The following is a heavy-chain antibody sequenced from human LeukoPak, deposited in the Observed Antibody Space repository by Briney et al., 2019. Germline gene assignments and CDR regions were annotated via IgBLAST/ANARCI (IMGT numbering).Heavy chain of an antibody. V-gene: IGHV4-39*01. CDR2: IYYSGST. CDR1: GGSISSSSYC. CDR3: ARSAWDIVVVVAAHHFDY. D-gene: IGHD2-15*01. J-gene: IGHJ4*02. Sequence: SETLSLTCTVSGGSISSSSYCWGWIRQPPGKGLEWIGSIYYSGSTYYNPSLKSRVTISVDTSKNQFSLKLSSVTAADTAVYYCARSAWDIVVVVAAHHFDYWGQGTLVTVSS.